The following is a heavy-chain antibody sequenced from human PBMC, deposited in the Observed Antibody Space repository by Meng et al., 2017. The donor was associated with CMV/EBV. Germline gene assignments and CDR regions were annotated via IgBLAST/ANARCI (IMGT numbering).Heavy chain of an antibody. D-gene: IGHD3-3*01. CDR3: ARDHDYGAYDFWSGGAIDY. Sequence: FSRYAMHWVRQAPSMWLEWVAVISYDGSNKYYADSVKGRFTISRDNSKNTLYLQMNSLRAEDTAVYYCARDHDYGAYDFWSGGAIDYWGQGTLVTVSS. V-gene: IGHV3-30-3*01. CDR2: ISYDGSNK. J-gene: IGHJ4*02. CDR1: FSRYA.